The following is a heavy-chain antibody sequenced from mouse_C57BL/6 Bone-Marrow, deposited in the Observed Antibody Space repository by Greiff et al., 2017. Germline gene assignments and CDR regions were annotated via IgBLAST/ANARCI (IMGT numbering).Heavy chain of an antibody. CDR1: GFTFSSYA. D-gene: IGHD2-2*01. Sequence: EVQLVESGGGLVKPGGSLKLSCAASGFTFSSYAMSWVRQTPGKRLEWVATISDGGGYTYYPDNVKSRFTISRDNAKNNLYLQMSHLKSEDTAMYYCARDNCGYDEGYWYFDVWGTGTTVTVSS. CDR2: ISDGGGYT. J-gene: IGHJ1*03. CDR3: ARDNCGYDEGYWYFDV. V-gene: IGHV5-4*01.